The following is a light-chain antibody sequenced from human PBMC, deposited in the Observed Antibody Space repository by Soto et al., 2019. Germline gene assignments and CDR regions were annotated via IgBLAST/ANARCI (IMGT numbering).Light chain of an antibody. J-gene: IGKJ5*01. CDR2: AAS. Sequence: DIQMTQSPSSLSASAGDRVSITCRASQSISSYLNWYQQKPGKAPKLLIYAASSLQSGVPSSFSGSGSGTDFTLTISSLQPEDFETYYCQQSFSTPITFGQGTRLEI. V-gene: IGKV1-39*01. CDR3: QQSFSTPIT. CDR1: QSISSY.